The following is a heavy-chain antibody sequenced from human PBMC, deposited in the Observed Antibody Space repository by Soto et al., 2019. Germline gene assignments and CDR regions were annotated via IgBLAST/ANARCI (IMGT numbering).Heavy chain of an antibody. CDR3: ASGGRWTGAFDI. J-gene: IGHJ3*02. D-gene: IGHD3-9*01. CDR2: INPSGGST. V-gene: IGHV1-46*01. CDR1: GYTFTSYY. Sequence: QVQLVQSGAEVKKPGASVKVSCKASGYTFTSYYMHWVRQAPGQGLEWMGIINPSGGSTSYAQKFQGRVTMTRDTSTSTVYMELSSLRSEDTDVYDCASGGRWTGAFDIWGQGTMVTVSS.